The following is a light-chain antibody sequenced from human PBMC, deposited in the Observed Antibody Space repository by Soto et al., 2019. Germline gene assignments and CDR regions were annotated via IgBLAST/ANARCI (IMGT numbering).Light chain of an antibody. CDR2: DAS. CDR3: QQRSNWIT. CDR1: QSVSRVN. V-gene: IGKV3-11*01. J-gene: IGKJ5*01. Sequence: VLTQSPATLSLSPGERATLSCVASQSVSRVNLAWYQQKPGLAPRLLIYDASFRATGIPARFSGSGSGTDFTLTISSLEPEDFAVYYCQQRSNWITFGQGTRLEIK.